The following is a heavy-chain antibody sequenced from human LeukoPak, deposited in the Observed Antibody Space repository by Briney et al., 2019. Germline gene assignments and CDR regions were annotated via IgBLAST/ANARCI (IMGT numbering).Heavy chain of an antibody. J-gene: IGHJ4*02. Sequence: GGSLRLSCAASGFIFNDYAMSWVRQVPGKGLECVSVISASGGKTYYADSVKGRFTISRDTSKTTISLQMNSLRAEDTAVYYCARRGTPIDYWGQGTLVTVSS. CDR3: ARRGTPIDY. CDR2: ISASGGKT. D-gene: IGHD1-14*01. CDR1: GFIFNDYA. V-gene: IGHV3-23*01.